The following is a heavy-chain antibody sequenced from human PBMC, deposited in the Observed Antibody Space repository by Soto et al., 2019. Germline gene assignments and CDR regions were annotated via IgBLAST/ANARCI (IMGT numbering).Heavy chain of an antibody. D-gene: IGHD3-3*01. Sequence: SETLSLTCTVSGGSISSYYWSWIRQPPGKGLEWIGYIYYSGSTNYNPSLKSRVTISVDTSKNQFSLKLSSVTAADTAVYYCAREPITIFGGRGGFDYWGQGTLVTVSS. CDR2: IYYSGST. CDR3: AREPITIFGGRGGFDY. CDR1: GGSISSYY. V-gene: IGHV4-59*01. J-gene: IGHJ4*02.